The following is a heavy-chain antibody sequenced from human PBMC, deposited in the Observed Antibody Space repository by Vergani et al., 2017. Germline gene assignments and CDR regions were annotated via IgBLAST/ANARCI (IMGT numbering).Heavy chain of an antibody. D-gene: IGHD3-9*01. CDR2: ISSSGSTI. CDR3: AGYYDILTGYYTPCYYYGMDV. V-gene: IGHV3-11*04. J-gene: IGHJ6*02. Sequence: QVQLVEYGGGLVKPGGSLRLSCAASGFTFSDYYMSWIRQAPGKGLEWVSYISSSGSTIYYADSVKGRFTISRDNAKNSLYLQMNSLRAEDTAVYYCAGYYDILTGYYTPCYYYGMDVWGQGTTVSVS. CDR1: GFTFSDYY.